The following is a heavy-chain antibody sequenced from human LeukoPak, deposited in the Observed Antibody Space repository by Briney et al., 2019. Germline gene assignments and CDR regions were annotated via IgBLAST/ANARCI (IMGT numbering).Heavy chain of an antibody. CDR2: ISYSGNT. CDR3: ARGVTIFGVVIIPGPEFDP. J-gene: IGHJ5*02. Sequence: PSETLSLTCTVSGGSISSGDYYWSWIRQPPGRGLEWIGYISYSGNTYYNPSLMSRLTTSVDTSRHQFSLRLSSVTAADTAVYYCARGVTIFGVVIIPGPEFDPWGQGTLVTVSS. V-gene: IGHV4-30-4*08. CDR1: GGSISSGDYY. D-gene: IGHD3-3*01.